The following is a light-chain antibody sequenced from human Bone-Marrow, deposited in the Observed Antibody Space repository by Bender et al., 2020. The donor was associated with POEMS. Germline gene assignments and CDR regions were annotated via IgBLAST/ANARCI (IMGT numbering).Light chain of an antibody. J-gene: IGLJ2*01. CDR1: SSDVGGYEY. CDR2: EVT. Sequence: QSALTQPRSVSGSPGQSVTISCTGTSSDVGGYEYVSWYQQHPGKAPKLMAFEVTQRPSGVPNRFSGSKSGSTAFLTISGLQTEDEADYHCCSYANAKMIFGGGTKLTVL. V-gene: IGLV2-11*01. CDR3: CSYANAKMI.